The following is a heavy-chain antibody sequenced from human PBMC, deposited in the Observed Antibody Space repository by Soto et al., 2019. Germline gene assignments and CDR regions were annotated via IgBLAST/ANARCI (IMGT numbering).Heavy chain of an antibody. J-gene: IGHJ4*02. V-gene: IGHV2-5*02. Sequence: QITLKESGPTLVKPTQTLTLTCTFSGFSLSTSGVGVGWIRQPPGKALEWLALIYWDDDKRYSPSLKSRLTITKDPYKNQVVLTMTNMDPVDTATYCCALTTTTYYFDYWGQGTLVTVSS. CDR3: ALTTTTYYFDY. D-gene: IGHD4-4*01. CDR2: IYWDDDK. CDR1: GFSLSTSGVG.